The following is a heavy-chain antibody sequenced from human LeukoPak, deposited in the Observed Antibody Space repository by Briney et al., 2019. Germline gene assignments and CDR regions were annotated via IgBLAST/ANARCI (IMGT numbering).Heavy chain of an antibody. CDR1: GFTFSSYW. Sequence: GGSLRLSCAASGFTFSSYWMNWVRQTPGKGLEWVANIKQDGSEKYYVDSVKGRFTISRDNAKNSLYLQMNSLRAEDTAVYYCAREGEMATITLDYWGQGTLVTVSS. D-gene: IGHD5-24*01. CDR3: AREGEMATITLDY. J-gene: IGHJ4*02. V-gene: IGHV3-7*01. CDR2: IKQDGSEK.